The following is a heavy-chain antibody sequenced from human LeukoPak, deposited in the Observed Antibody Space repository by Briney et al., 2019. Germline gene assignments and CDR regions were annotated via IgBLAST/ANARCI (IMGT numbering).Heavy chain of an antibody. CDR3: AKDRVVSREPTAFDI. D-gene: IGHD1-14*01. CDR2: IRYDGSNK. J-gene: IGHJ3*02. CDR1: GFTFSSYG. V-gene: IGHV3-30*02. Sequence: GGSLRLSCAASGFTFSSYGMHWVRQAPGKGLEWVAFIRYDGSNKYYADSVKGRFTISRDNSKNTLYLQMNSRRAEDTAVYYCAKDRVVSREPTAFDIWGQGTMVTVSS.